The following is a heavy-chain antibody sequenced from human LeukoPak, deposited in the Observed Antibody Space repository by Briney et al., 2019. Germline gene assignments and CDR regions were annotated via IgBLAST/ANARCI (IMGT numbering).Heavy chain of an antibody. CDR3: AREMCRADSCYSWGFDY. D-gene: IGHD2-15*01. V-gene: IGHV4-34*01. J-gene: IGHJ4*02. CDR2: INHSGSA. Sequence: RTSETLSLTCAVYGGSFSGYYWSWIRQTPGMGLEWIGEINHSGSANNNPSFRSRVTISIDTSKNQFSLKLNSVTAADTAVYYCAREMCRADSCYSWGFDYWGQGTLVTVSS. CDR1: GGSFSGYY.